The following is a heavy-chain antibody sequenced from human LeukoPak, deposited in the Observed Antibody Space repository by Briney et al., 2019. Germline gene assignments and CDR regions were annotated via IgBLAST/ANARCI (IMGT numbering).Heavy chain of an antibody. CDR3: ARDDYGGKLDI. V-gene: IGHV3-33*01. CDR2: IWYDGSNK. CDR1: GFTFSSYG. Sequence: RSLRLSCAASGFTFSSYGMHWVRQAPGKGLEWVAVIWYDGSNKYYADSVKGRFTISRDNSKNTLYLQMNSLRAEDTAVYYCARDDYGGKLDIWGQGTVVTVSS. D-gene: IGHD4-23*01. J-gene: IGHJ3*02.